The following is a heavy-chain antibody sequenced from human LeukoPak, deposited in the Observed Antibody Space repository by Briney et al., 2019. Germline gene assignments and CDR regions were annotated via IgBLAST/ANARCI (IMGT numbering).Heavy chain of an antibody. CDR1: GFTFYDYA. V-gene: IGHV3-9*01. J-gene: IGHJ4*02. D-gene: IGHD6-25*01. CDR2: ISWNSGSI. CDR3: AKGGFRQRKYYFDY. Sequence: GGSLRLSCAASGFTFYDYAMHWVRHAPGKGLEWVSGISWNSGSIGYADSVKGRFTISRDNAKNSLYLQMNSLRAEDTALYYCAKGGFRQRKYYFDYWGQGTLVTVSS.